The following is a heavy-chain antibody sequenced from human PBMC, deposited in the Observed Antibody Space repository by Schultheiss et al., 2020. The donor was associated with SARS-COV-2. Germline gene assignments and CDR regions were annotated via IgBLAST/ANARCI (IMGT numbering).Heavy chain of an antibody. CDR1: GFIFSSNG. D-gene: IGHD3-10*01. V-gene: IGHV3-21*01. Sequence: GGSLKISCAASGFIFSSNGMHWVRQAHYVDSVKGRFTISRDNAKNSLYLQMNSLRAEDTAVYYCAREVSGDWYFDLWGRGTLVTVSS. J-gene: IGHJ2*01. CDR3: AREVSGDWYFDL.